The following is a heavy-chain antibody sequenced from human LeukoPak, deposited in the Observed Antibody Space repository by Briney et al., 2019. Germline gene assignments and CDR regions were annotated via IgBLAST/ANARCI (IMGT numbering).Heavy chain of an antibody. CDR3: ARDRGIGTTYNWFVP. D-gene: IGHD1-14*01. Sequence: ASVTVSCKASGYTFTDYYMHWVRQAPGQGLEWMGWINPNSGGTNCVQKFQGGVTMTRDTSISTAYMELSRLRSDDTAVYYCARDRGIGTTYNWFVPWGQGTLVTVSS. CDR2: INPNSGGT. CDR1: GYTFTDYY. J-gene: IGHJ5*02. V-gene: IGHV1-2*02.